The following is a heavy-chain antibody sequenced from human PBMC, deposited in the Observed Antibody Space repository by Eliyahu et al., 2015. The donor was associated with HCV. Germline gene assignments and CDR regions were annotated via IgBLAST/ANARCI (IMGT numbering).Heavy chain of an antibody. CDR1: GFTFSSYA. CDR3: AKVESRVTIFGVVMRPKNWFDP. CDR2: ISGSGGST. Sequence: EVQLLESGGGLVQPGGSLRLSCAASGFTFSSYAMSWVRQAPGKGLEWVSAISGSGGSTYYADSVKGRFTISRDNSKNTLYLQMNSLRAEDTAVYYCAKVESRVTIFGVVMRPKNWFDPWGQGTLVTVSS. J-gene: IGHJ5*02. D-gene: IGHD3-3*01. V-gene: IGHV3-23*01.